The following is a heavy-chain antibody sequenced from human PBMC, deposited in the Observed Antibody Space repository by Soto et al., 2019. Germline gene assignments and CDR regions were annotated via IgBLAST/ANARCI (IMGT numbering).Heavy chain of an antibody. CDR3: AKEGAYYDSGSSLDY. J-gene: IGHJ4*02. D-gene: IGHD3-10*01. Sequence: EVQLLESGGGLVHPGGSLRLSCAASGFTFSSYAMSWVRQAPGKGLEWVSSISGSGGGTYYADSVKGRLTISRDRSKNTLYLQMNRLRDEDTAVYYCAKEGAYYDSGSSLDYWGQGTLVTVSS. CDR1: GFTFSSYA. V-gene: IGHV3-23*01. CDR2: ISGSGGGT.